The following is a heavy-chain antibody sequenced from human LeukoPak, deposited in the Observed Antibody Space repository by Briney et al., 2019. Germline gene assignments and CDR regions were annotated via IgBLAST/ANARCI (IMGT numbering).Heavy chain of an antibody. CDR1: GYTFTGYY. V-gene: IGHV1-2*02. CDR2: INPNSGGT. D-gene: IGHD3-10*01. CDR3: TRAPNGSGSYYYYYYYGMDV. J-gene: IGHJ6*02. Sequence: ASVKVSCKASGYTFTGYYMHWVRQAPGQGLEWMGWINPNSGGTNYAQKFQGRVTMTRDTSISTAYMELSRLRSDDTAVYYCTRAPNGSGSYYYYYYYGMDVWGQGTTVTVSS.